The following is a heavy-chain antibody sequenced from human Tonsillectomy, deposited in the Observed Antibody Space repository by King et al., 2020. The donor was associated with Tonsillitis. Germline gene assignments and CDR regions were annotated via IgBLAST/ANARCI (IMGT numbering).Heavy chain of an antibody. CDR2: ISGSGAGT. J-gene: IGHJ3*01. Sequence: VQLVESGGGLVQPGGSLRLSCAASGFTFSSYAMSGVRQAPGKGLEWVSAISGSGAGTYYADSVKGRFTISRDKSKNTLYLQMNSLRAEDTAVYYCAKDGSDCGGDCYPIDAFDFWGQGTLVTVSS. D-gene: IGHD2-21*02. CDR1: GFTFSSYA. CDR3: AKDGSDCGGDCYPIDAFDF. V-gene: IGHV3-23*04.